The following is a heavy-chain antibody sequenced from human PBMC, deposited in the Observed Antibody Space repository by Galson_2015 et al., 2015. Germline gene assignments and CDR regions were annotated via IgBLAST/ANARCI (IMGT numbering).Heavy chain of an antibody. CDR2: ISFSGGST. J-gene: IGHJ6*02. CDR1: GFSFSSYS. D-gene: IGHD5-12*01. V-gene: IGHV3-23*01. Sequence: SLRLSCAASGFSFSSYSMSWVRQAPGKGLEWVSAISFSGGSTYYADSVKGRFTISRDNSKNTLYLQMNSLSAEDTAIYYCAKGLTGGFDSDIKRTPHYHYYGMDVWGQGSTVTVSS. CDR3: AKGLTGGFDSDIKRTPHYHYYGMDV.